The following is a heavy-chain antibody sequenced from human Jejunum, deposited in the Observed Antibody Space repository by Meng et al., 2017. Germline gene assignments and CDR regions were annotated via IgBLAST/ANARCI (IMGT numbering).Heavy chain of an antibody. V-gene: IGHV4-4*02. CDR1: GDSISTNW. CDR3: ARGAIGTRLFDY. J-gene: IGHJ4*02. CDR2: IYHSGAF. D-gene: IGHD2-21*01. Sequence: QGQLEESGPGLLKPSGTLSLTCAVSGDSISTNWWNWVRQPPGKGLEWIGEIYHSGAFNYNPSLRRRVTISVDKSKNQVSLKLDSLTAADTAVYYCARGAIGTRLFDYWGQGTLVTVSS.